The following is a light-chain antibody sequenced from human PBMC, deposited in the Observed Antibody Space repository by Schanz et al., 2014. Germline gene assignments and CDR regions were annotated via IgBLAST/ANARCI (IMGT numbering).Light chain of an antibody. Sequence: QSALTQPASVSGSPGQSITISCTGTSSDVGSYNLVSWYQQHPGKAPKLMIYEGSKRPSGVSNRFSGSKSGNTASLTISGPQVEEGVDYYGCSFAGISSLPIWVLGGGPNLPVL. CDR1: SSDVGSYNL. CDR3: CSFAGISSLPIWV. V-gene: IGLV2-23*03. CDR2: EGS. J-gene: IGLJ3*02.